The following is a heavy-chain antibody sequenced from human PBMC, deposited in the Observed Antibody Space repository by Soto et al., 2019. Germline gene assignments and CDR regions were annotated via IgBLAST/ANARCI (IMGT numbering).Heavy chain of an antibody. D-gene: IGHD3-10*01. V-gene: IGHV3-30-3*01. Sequence: QVQLVESGGGVVQPGRSLRLSCAASGFTFSSYAMHWVRQAPGKGLEWVAIISDDGSDKYYAGSVKGRFTISRDNSRDTLFLQMNSLRADDTAMYYCARDRIAPMVWNYFYYWGQGTLVTVSS. CDR1: GFTFSSYA. J-gene: IGHJ4*02. CDR2: ISDDGSDK. CDR3: ARDRIAPMVWNYFYY.